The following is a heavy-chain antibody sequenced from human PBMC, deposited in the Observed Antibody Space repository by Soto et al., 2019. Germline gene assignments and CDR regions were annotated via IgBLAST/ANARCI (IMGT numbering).Heavy chain of an antibody. Sequence: PGESLKISCKGSGYSFTSYWSGWVRQMPGKGLEWMGIIYPGDSDTRYSPSFQGQVTISADKSISTAYLQWSSLKASDTAMYYCARHQVLTGYYPGGADYWGQGTLVTVSS. V-gene: IGHV5-51*01. CDR1: GYSFTSYW. J-gene: IGHJ4*02. D-gene: IGHD3-9*01. CDR3: ARHQVLTGYYPGGADY. CDR2: IYPGDSDT.